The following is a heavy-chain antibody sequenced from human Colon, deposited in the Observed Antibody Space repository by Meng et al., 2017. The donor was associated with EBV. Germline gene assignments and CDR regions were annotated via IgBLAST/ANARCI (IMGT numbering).Heavy chain of an antibody. CDR1: GCSISSVYG. V-gene: IGHV4-4*02. J-gene: IGHJ4*02. D-gene: IGHD5-18*01. CDR3: ARGGYYSFDY. Sequence: VESQELGPGLGKASENLSLTCASSGCSISSVYGWTWVRQSPGKGLEWIGEIYHSGSTNYNPSLKSRVTISVDKSKNQFSLKLTSVTAADTAVYYCARGGYYSFDYWGQRTLVTVFS. CDR2: IYHSGST.